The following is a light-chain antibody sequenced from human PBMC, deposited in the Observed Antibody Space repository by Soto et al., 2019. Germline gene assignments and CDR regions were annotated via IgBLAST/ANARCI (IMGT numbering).Light chain of an antibody. Sequence: DIQMTQSPSTLSASVGNRVTISCRASQSISRLFAWYQQKPGKAPTLPIYHASSLESGVPSRFSGSGSGTEFTLTISSLQPDDVATYYCQQYNTYLSFGQGTKVDIK. J-gene: IGKJ1*01. CDR2: HAS. CDR3: QQYNTYLS. V-gene: IGKV1-5*01. CDR1: QSISRL.